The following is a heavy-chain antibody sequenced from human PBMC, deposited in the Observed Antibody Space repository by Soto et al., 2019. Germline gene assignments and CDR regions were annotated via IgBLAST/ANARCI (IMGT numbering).Heavy chain of an antibody. J-gene: IGHJ2*01. V-gene: IGHV1-46*01. CDR2: IHPGGGST. Sequence: ASVKVSCKASGYIFTNYYMHWVRQAPGQGLEWMGMIHPGGGSTSYAQKFQGRVTMTRDPSANTAYMELRNLRSDDTAVYFCAKTYGDFYWYFDLWGRGTLVTVSS. D-gene: IGHD4-17*01. CDR1: GYIFTNYY. CDR3: AKTYGDFYWYFDL.